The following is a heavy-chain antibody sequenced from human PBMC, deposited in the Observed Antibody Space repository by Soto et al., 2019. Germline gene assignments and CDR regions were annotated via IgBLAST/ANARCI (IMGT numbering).Heavy chain of an antibody. J-gene: IGHJ4*02. D-gene: IGHD5-18*01. CDR1: GGSFSGYY. CDR2: INHSGST. CDR3: AREGGYSYGPGPTAKFDY. Sequence: SETLSLACAVYGGSFSGYYWSWIRQPPGKGLEWIGKINHSGSTNYNPSLKSRVTISVDTSKNQFSLKLSSVTAADTAVYYCAREGGYSYGPGPTAKFDYWGQGTLVTVSS. V-gene: IGHV4-34*01.